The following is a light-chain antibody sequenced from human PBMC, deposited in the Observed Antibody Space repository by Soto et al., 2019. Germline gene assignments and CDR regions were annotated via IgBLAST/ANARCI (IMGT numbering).Light chain of an antibody. Sequence: EIVLTQSPGTLSLSPGERATLSCRASQSVSNTYLAWYQQKPGQAPRLLMFGASSRATGIPDRFSGSGSGTDFTLTISSLEPEDLAVYYCQQYNNWPPWTFGQGTKVDIK. J-gene: IGKJ1*01. CDR1: QSVSNTY. V-gene: IGKV3-20*01. CDR3: QQYNNWPPWT. CDR2: GAS.